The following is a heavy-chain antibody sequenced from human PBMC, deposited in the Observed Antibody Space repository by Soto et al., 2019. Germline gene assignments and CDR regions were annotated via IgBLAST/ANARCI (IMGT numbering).Heavy chain of an antibody. CDR1: GGTFSSYT. V-gene: IGHV1-69*02. CDR3: ARSNDYGDYLDY. D-gene: IGHD4-17*01. J-gene: IGHJ4*02. Sequence: QVQMVQSGAAVKKPGSSVKVSCKASGGTFSSYTISWVRQAPGQGLEWMGRIIPILGIANYAQKFQGRVTITADKSTSTAYMELSSLRSEDTAVYYCARSNDYGDYLDYWGQGTLVTVSS. CDR2: IIPILGIA.